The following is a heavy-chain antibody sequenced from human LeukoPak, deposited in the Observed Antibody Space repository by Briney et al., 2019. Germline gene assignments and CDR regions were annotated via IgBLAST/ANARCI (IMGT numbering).Heavy chain of an antibody. CDR3: ARDGRYNWNEGPL. J-gene: IGHJ4*02. CDR1: GYTFTSYD. V-gene: IGHV1-69*05. Sequence: SVKVSCKASGYTFTSYDISWVRQAPGQGLEWMGGIIPIFGTANYAQKFQGRVTITTDESTSTAYMELSSLRSEDTAVYYCARDGRYNWNEGPLWGQGTLVTVSS. CDR2: IIPIFGTA. D-gene: IGHD1-1*01.